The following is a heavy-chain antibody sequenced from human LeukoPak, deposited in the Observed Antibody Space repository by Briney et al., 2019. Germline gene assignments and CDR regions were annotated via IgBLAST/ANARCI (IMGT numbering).Heavy chain of an antibody. CDR1: GFTFSSYW. V-gene: IGHV3-7*01. J-gene: IGHJ4*02. Sequence: PAGSLRLSCAASGFTFSSYWMSWVRQAPGKGLEWVASIKEDGSDKYYVDSVKGRFTISRDNAKNSLSLQMKSLRADDTAVYYCARDFGSLEDYFDYWGLGTLVTVSS. D-gene: IGHD3-10*01. CDR3: ARDFGSLEDYFDY. CDR2: IKEDGSDK.